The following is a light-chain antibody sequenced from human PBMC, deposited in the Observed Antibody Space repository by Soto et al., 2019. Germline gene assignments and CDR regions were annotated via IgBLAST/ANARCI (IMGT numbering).Light chain of an antibody. V-gene: IGKV3-11*01. J-gene: IGKJ1*01. CDR1: QSVSSY. CDR2: DAS. CDR3: QQRSHWPHT. Sequence: EIVLTQSPATLSLSPGERATLSCRASQSVSSYLAWYQQKPGQAPRLLIYDASNRATGIPARFSGSGSGTDFTLTISSLEPDDFAVYYCQQRSHWPHTFGHGTKVDI.